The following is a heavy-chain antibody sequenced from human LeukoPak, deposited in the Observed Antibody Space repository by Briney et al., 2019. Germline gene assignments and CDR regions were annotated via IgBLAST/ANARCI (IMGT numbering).Heavy chain of an antibody. D-gene: IGHD3-16*01. J-gene: IGHJ4*02. V-gene: IGHV3-74*03. CDR1: GFTFSSHW. Sequence: GGSLRLSCVASGFTFSSHWMHWVRQAPGKGLVWVSRLSNDETYMEYADSVKGRFTISRDNAKNMLYLQMNSLRVDDTAVYYCVRGSYGWAGTDYWGQGTLVTVSS. CDR2: LSNDETYM. CDR3: VRGSYGWAGTDY.